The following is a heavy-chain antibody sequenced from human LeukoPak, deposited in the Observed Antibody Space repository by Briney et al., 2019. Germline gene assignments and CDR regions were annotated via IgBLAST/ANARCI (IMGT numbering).Heavy chain of an antibody. CDR3: ARVDSYSGYVHDYFDY. V-gene: IGHV4-31*11. CDR1: GGSISSGGYY. D-gene: IGHD5-12*01. CDR2: IYYSGST. Sequence: SSETLSLTCAVSGGSISSGGYYWSWIRQHPGKGLEWIGYIYYSGSTYYNPSLKSRVTISVDTSKNQFSLKLSSVTAADTAVYYCARVDSYSGYVHDYFDYWGQGTLVTVSS. J-gene: IGHJ4*02.